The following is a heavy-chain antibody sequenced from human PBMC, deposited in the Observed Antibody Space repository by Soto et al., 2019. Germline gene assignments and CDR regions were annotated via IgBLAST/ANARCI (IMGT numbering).Heavy chain of an antibody. V-gene: IGHV3-23*01. D-gene: IGHD3-9*01. CDR1: GFTFSSYA. CDR3: AKDHAPDYDTLTGYYLDYYYYYGMDV. CDR2: ISGSGGST. Sequence: EVQLLESGGGLVQPGGSLRLSCAASGFTFSSYAMSWVRQAPGKGLEWVSAISGSGGSTYYADSVKGRFTTSRDNSKNTLYLQMNSLRAEDTAVYYCAKDHAPDYDTLTGYYLDYYYYYGMDVWGQGTTVTVSS. J-gene: IGHJ6*02.